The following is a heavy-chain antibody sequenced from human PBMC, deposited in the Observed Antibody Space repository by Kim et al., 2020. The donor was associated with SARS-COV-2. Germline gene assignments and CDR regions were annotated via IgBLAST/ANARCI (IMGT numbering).Heavy chain of an antibody. Sequence: SETLSLTCTVSGDSISSYYWSWIRQPPGKGLEWIGYIYNSGSTNYNPSLKSRVTISVDTSKNQFSLKLTSVTAADTAVYYCARDRKLGTLIPPGWFDPWGQGTLVTVSS. J-gene: IGHJ5*02. V-gene: IGHV4-59*01. CDR2: IYNSGST. D-gene: IGHD2-2*01. CDR3: ARDRKLGTLIPPGWFDP. CDR1: GDSISSYY.